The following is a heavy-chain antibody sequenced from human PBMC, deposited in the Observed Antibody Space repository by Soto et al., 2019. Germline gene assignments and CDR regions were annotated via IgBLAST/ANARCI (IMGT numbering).Heavy chain of an antibody. CDR1: GGSISSYY. D-gene: IGHD3-10*01. CDR3: ARLQKTQTYYYGPVSYLFDY. J-gene: IGHJ4*02. Sequence: TLSLTCTVSGGSISSYYWSWIRQPPGKGLEWIGYIYYSGSTNYNPSLKSRVTISVDTSKNQFSLKLSSVTAADTAVYYCARLQKTQTYYYGPVSYLFDYWGQGTLLTVSS. CDR2: IYYSGST. V-gene: IGHV4-59*08.